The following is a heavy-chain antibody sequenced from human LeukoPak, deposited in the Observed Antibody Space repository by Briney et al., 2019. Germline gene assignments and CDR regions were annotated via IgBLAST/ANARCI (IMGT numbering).Heavy chain of an antibody. Sequence: KVSGPTLVKLTQTLTLTCTFSGFSLSTSGGGVGWIRQPPGKALEWLALIYWDDDKRYSPSLKSRLTITKDTSKNQVVLTMTNMDPVDTATYYCARGEQQLVRPIFDYWGQGTLVTVSS. CDR1: GFSLSTSGGG. D-gene: IGHD6-13*01. CDR2: IYWDDDK. J-gene: IGHJ4*02. V-gene: IGHV2-5*02. CDR3: ARGEQQLVRPIFDY.